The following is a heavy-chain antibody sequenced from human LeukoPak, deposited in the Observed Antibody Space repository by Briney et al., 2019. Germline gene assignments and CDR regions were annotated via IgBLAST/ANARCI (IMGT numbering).Heavy chain of an antibody. CDR3: AKGGSSKLKDAFDI. CDR1: GFTFSSRDW. Sequence: GGSLRLSCVASGFTFSSRDWMTWVRQAPGKGMEWVANIKQDGSEKNYVDSVKGRFTISRDNAKNSVDLQMNSLRVEDTAVYYCAKGGSSKLKDAFDIWGQGTVVIVSA. CDR2: IKQDGSEK. V-gene: IGHV3-7*01. J-gene: IGHJ3*02. D-gene: IGHD2-15*01.